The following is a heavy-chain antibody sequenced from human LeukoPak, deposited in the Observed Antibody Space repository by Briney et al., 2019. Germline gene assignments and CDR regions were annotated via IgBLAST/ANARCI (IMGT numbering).Heavy chain of an antibody. Sequence: PSETLSLTCTVSGGSISSSSYYWGWIRQPPGKGLEWIGSIYYSGSTYYNPSLRSRVTISADTSKKQFSLKLRSVTAADTAVYYCARHTADYYYYGMDVWGQGTTVTVSS. CDR2: IYYSGST. CDR1: GGSISSSSYY. V-gene: IGHV4-39*01. D-gene: IGHD3-10*01. J-gene: IGHJ6*02. CDR3: ARHTADYYYYGMDV.